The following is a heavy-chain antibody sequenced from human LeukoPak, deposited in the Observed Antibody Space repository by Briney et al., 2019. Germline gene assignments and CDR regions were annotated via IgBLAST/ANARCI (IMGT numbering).Heavy chain of an antibody. CDR3: ARGLENYDSSGLDY. CDR2: MYVSGST. J-gene: IGHJ4*02. Sequence: SETLSLTCTVSGASMNVFYWNWIRQTAGKEVEWIGRMYVSGSTSYNPSLKSRVDMSVDTSRNQVSLKLRSVTAADTAVYYCARGLENYDSSGLDYWGQGTLVTVSS. D-gene: IGHD3-22*01. V-gene: IGHV4-4*07. CDR1: GASMNVFY.